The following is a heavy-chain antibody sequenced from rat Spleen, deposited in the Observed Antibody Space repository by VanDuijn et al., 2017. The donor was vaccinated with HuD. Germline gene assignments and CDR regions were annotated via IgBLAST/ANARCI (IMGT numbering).Heavy chain of an antibody. CDR2: ISSGHSGT. CDR3: ARRHYGYTDYFDY. J-gene: IGHJ2*01. Sequence: EVQLVESGGGLVQPGRSLKLSCAASGFIFNNYDMAWVRQAPTKGLEWVASISSGHSGTYYRDSVRGRFTISRDDVKSTLSLQMDSLRSEDTATYYCARRHYGYTDYFDYWGQGVMVTVSS. D-gene: IGHD1-9*01. CDR1: GFIFNNYD. V-gene: IGHV5S23*01.